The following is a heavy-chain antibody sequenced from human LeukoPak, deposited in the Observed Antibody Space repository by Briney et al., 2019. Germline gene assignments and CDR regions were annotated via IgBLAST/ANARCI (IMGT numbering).Heavy chain of an antibody. V-gene: IGHV1-18*01. D-gene: IGHD1-26*01. CDR2: ISAYNGNT. CDR3: AREPEYSGSYYFDY. J-gene: IGHJ4*02. CDR1: GYTFTSYG. Sequence: GASVKVSCKASGYTFTSYGISWVRQAPGQGLEWMGWISAYNGNTNYAQKLQGRVTMTTDTSTSTAYMELRSLRSDDTAVYYCAREPEYSGSYYFDYWGQGTLVTVSS.